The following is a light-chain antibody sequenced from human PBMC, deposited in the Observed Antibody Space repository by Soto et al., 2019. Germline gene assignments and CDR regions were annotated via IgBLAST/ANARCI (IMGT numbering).Light chain of an antibody. Sequence: QSALTQPASVSGSPGQSITISCTGTSSDIGNYHYVSWYQQHPGKAPKLMIYEVSNRPSGVSDRFSGSKSGNTATLAISGLQAEDEADYYCSSYSSSSRVFGGGTKLT. J-gene: IGLJ3*02. CDR2: EVS. CDR3: SSYSSSSRV. V-gene: IGLV2-14*01. CDR1: SSDIGNYHY.